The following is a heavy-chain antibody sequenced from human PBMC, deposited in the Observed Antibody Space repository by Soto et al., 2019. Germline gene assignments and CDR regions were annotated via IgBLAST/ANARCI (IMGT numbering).Heavy chain of an antibody. CDR2: INAGNGNT. V-gene: IGHV1-3*01. CDR3: ARVSGFYLTSYCEKCNLYDL. CDR1: GYTFTSYA. J-gene: IGHJ4*02. Sequence: ASVKVSCKASGYTFTSYAMHWVRQAPGQRLEWMGWINAGNGNTKYSQKFQGRVTITRDTSASTAYMELSSLRSEDTAVYYCARVSGFYLTSYCEKCNLYDLWSQGTLVTGSS. D-gene: IGHD6-19*01.